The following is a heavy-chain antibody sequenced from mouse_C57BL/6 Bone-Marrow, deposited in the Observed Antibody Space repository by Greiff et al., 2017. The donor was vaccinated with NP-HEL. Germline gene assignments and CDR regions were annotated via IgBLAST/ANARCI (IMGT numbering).Heavy chain of an antibody. J-gene: IGHJ2*01. CDR2: IWGVGST. CDR3: ASPHYYGSSYCYFDY. D-gene: IGHD1-1*01. Sequence: QVQLKESGPGLVAPSQSLSITCTVSGFSLTSYGVDWVRQSPGKGLEWLGVIWGVGSTNYNSALKSRLSISKDNSKSQVFLKMNSLQTDDTAMYYCASPHYYGSSYCYFDYWGQGTTLTVSS. CDR1: GFSLTSYG. V-gene: IGHV2-6*01.